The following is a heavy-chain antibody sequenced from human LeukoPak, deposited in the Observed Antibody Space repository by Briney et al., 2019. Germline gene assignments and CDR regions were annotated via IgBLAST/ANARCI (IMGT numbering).Heavy chain of an antibody. V-gene: IGHV1-69*05. J-gene: IGHJ4*02. Sequence: SVKVSCKASGGTFSSYAINWVRQAPGQGLEWMGRIVPIFGTANYAQKFQGRVTITTDESTSTAYMELSSLRSEDTAVYYCARDGEGYNYGTFFDYWGQGTLVTVSS. CDR1: GGTFSSYA. CDR3: ARDGEGYNYGTFFDY. D-gene: IGHD5-24*01. CDR2: IVPIFGTA.